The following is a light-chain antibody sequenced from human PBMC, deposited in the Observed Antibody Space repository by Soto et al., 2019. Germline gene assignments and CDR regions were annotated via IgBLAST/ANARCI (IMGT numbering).Light chain of an antibody. CDR3: MQPLQSWT. CDR1: QSLLQSNGYNY. V-gene: IGKV2-28*01. J-gene: IGKJ1*01. CDR2: LGS. Sequence: VLSQSVLSLPVIPGGPASISCRSSQSLLQSNGYNYLDWYLQQPGQSPQLLIYLGSKRAAGVPDRFSGSGSGTDFTLKISRVEAEDVAVYYCMQPLQSWTFGQGTKVDIK.